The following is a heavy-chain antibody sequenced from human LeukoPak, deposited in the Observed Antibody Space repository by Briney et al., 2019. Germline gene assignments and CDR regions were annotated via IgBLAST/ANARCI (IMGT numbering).Heavy chain of an antibody. CDR2: INPSGGST. V-gene: IGHV1-46*01. CDR1: GYTFTSYA. Sequence: ASVKVSCKASGYTFTSYAMNWVRQAPGQGLEWMGIINPSGGSTSYAQKFQGRVTMTRDTSTSTVYMELSSLRSEDTAVYYCARVKGIAVAGPPFDYWGQGTLVTVSS. D-gene: IGHD6-19*01. CDR3: ARVKGIAVAGPPFDY. J-gene: IGHJ4*02.